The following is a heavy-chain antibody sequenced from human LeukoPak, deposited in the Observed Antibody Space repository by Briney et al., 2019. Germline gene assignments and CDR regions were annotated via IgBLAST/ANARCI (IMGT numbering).Heavy chain of an antibody. CDR2: ISSSSSYI. CDR3: ASFRYSYGSHVDY. D-gene: IGHD5-18*01. Sequence: GGSLRLSCAASGFTFSSYSMNWVRQAPGKGLEWVSSISSSSSYIYYADSVKGRFTISRDNAKNSLYLQMNSLRAEDTAVYYCASFRYSYGSHVDYWGQGTLVTVSS. CDR1: GFTFSSYS. V-gene: IGHV3-21*01. J-gene: IGHJ4*02.